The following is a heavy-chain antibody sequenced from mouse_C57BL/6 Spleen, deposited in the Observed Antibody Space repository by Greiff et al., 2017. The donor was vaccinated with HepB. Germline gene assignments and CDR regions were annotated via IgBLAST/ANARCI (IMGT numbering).Heavy chain of an antibody. CDR1: GYTFTDYY. D-gene: IGHD4-1*01. J-gene: IGHJ2*01. Sequence: VQLKQSGAELVRPGASVKLSCKASGYTFTDYYINWVKQRPGQGLEWIARIYPGSGNTYYNEKFKGKATLTAEKSSSTAYMQLSSLTSEDSAVYFCARTGTGYFDYWGQGTTLTVSS. CDR3: ARTGTGYFDY. CDR2: IYPGSGNT. V-gene: IGHV1-76*01.